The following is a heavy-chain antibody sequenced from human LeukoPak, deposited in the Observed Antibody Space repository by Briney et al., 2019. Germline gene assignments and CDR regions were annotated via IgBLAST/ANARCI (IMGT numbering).Heavy chain of an antibody. CDR1: EFTISSYA. D-gene: IGHD6-19*01. CDR3: AKDSSGWYMSLGY. CDR2: ISGSGGTT. Sequence: GGSLRLSCAASEFTISSYAMSWVRQAPGKGLEWVSAISGSGGTTYYPDSVKARFTISRDNSKNTLYLQMNSLRAEDTAVYYCAKDSSGWYMSLGYWGQGTLVTVSS. J-gene: IGHJ4*02. V-gene: IGHV3-23*01.